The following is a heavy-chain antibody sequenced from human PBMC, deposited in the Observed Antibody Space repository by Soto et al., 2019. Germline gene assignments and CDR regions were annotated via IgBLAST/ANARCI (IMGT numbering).Heavy chain of an antibody. J-gene: IGHJ6*02. V-gene: IGHV3-23*01. Sequence: EVQLLESGGGLVLPGESLRLSCAASGFIFSDYAMTWVRQAPGKGLEWVSGISGSGESIYYADSVEGRFTISRDNSKNTLYLQMNSLRGEDTAVYYCARDRHGSDWYTYYFYTLAVWGQGTTVTVSS. CDR3: ARDRHGSDWYTYYFYTLAV. CDR2: ISGSGESI. CDR1: GFIFSDYA. D-gene: IGHD6-13*01.